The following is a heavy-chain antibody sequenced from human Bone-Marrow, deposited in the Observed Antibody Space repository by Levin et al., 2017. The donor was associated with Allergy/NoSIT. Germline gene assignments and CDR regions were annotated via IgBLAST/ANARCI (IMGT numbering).Heavy chain of an antibody. V-gene: IGHV3-11*01. Sequence: GGSLRLSCAASGFTFSDYYMSWIRQAPGKGLEWISYISSGSITIYYADSVKGRFTIYRDDAKNSLYLQMNSLRAEDTAVYYCARDYYDNTRGMDVWGQGTTVTVSS. CDR3: ARDYYDNTRGMDV. CDR2: ISSGSITI. J-gene: IGHJ6*02. CDR1: GFTFSDYY. D-gene: IGHD3-16*01.